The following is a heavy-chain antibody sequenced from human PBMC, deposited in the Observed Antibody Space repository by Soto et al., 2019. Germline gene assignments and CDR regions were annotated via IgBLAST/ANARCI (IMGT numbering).Heavy chain of an antibody. V-gene: IGHV1-69*05. J-gene: IGHJ4*02. CDR1: GGTFNNYP. D-gene: IGHD3-22*01. Sequence: SVKVSCKASGGTFNNYPITWVRQAPGEGLEWMGGSIPIFGTANYAQKLQGRVTMTTDTSTSTAYMELRSLRSDDTAVYYCARVGVSYYYDSSGYYPLDYWGQGTLVTVSS. CDR3: ARVGVSYYYDSSGYYPLDY. CDR2: SIPIFGTA.